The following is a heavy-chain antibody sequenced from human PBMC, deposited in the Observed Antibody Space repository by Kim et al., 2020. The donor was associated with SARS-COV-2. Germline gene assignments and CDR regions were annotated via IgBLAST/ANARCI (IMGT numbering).Heavy chain of an antibody. CDR2: IYYSGST. Sequence: SETLSLTCTVSGGSISSYYWSWIRQPPGKGLEWIGYIYYSGSTNYNPSLKSRVTISVDTSKNQFSLKLSSVTAADTAVYYCARGTLVGGVPIDYWGQGTLVTVSS. V-gene: IGHV4-59*08. CDR1: GGSISSYY. J-gene: IGHJ4*02. D-gene: IGHD2-15*01. CDR3: ARGTLVGGVPIDY.